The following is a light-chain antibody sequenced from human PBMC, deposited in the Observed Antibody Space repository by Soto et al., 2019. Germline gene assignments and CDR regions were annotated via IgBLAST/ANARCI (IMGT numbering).Light chain of an antibody. CDR2: DAS. V-gene: IGKV3-11*01. CDR3: QQRSYWPRT. J-gene: IGKJ3*01. Sequence: EIVLTQSPATLSLSPGERATLSCRASQSVSTYLAWYQQKPGQAHRLLIYDASNRANGIPARFSGSGSGTDFTLTISSLEPEDFAVYYCQQRSYWPRTFGPGTKVDIK. CDR1: QSVSTY.